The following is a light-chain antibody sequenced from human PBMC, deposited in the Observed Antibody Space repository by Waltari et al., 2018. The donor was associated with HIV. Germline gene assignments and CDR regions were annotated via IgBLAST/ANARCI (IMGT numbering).Light chain of an antibody. CDR2: SDI. CDR1: RSNIGAGYI. Sequence: QSALTQPPSVSGAPGQRVTISCPGNRSNIGAGYIVHWYQHLPVTAPKLLVYSDINRPSGVPDRFSGSKSGTSAALVITGLQAEDEADYYCQSYDSSLRASVFGGGTKLTVL. J-gene: IGLJ2*01. V-gene: IGLV1-40*01. CDR3: QSYDSSLRASV.